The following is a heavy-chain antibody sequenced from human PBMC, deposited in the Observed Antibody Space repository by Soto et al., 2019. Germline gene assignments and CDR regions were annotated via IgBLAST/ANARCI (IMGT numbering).Heavy chain of an antibody. CDR3: ARVERGTATTVVDAFDI. Sequence: QVQLQQWGGGLLTPSEPLSLTCAVYGGCVNRDSYNWSWIRQPPGKGLEWIGEMSHSGRTHFNPSLKSGVTILVETSKYQFSLKMSSVAAADTSLYYCARVERGTATTVVDAFDIWGPGTMVTVSS. CDR2: MSHSGRT. J-gene: IGHJ3*02. V-gene: IGHV4-34*01. D-gene: IGHD1-1*01. CDR1: GGCVNRDSYN.